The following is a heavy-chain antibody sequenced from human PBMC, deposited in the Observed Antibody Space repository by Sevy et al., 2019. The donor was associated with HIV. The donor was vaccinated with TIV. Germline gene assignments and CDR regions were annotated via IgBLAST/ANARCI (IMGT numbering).Heavy chain of an antibody. CDR2: INSDGTSA. CDR1: GFPFNTYW. J-gene: IGHJ5*02. Sequence: GSLRLSCAASGFPFNTYWMHWVRQAPGKGLLWVSRINSDGTSANYADSVKGRFTISRDNAKNTLYLQMNSLRVEDTAVYFCARDAAGYYNWFDTWGQGTLVTVSS. D-gene: IGHD3-9*01. CDR3: ARDAAGYYNWFDT. V-gene: IGHV3-74*01.